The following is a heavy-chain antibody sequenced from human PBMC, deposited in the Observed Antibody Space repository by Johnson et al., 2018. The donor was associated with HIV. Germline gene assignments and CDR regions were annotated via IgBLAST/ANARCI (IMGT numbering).Heavy chain of an antibody. Sequence: MLLVESGGGLVKPGGSLRLSCAASGLTFTNAWMNWVRQAPGKGLEWVSVIYSGGTTYYADSVKGRFTISRDNSNNTLYLQMNSLRAEDTAVYYCARESASSGRYSGAFDFWGQGTMVTVSS. CDR3: ARESASSGRYSGAFDF. V-gene: IGHV3-66*01. CDR1: GLTFTNAW. J-gene: IGHJ3*01. CDR2: IYSGGTT. D-gene: IGHD1-26*01.